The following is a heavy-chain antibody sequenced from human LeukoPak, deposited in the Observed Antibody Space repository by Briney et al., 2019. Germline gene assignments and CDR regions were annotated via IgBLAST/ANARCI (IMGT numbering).Heavy chain of an antibody. Sequence: ASVKVSCKAFGYTFTTYGVSWVRQAPGQGLEWMGWIDAYSGNTNYAQKLQGRVTMTTDTSTSTAYMELRSLRSDDTAVYYCARSGPARSNIAAELTADYWGQGTLVTVSS. CDR1: GYTFTTYG. V-gene: IGHV1-18*01. CDR2: IDAYSGNT. J-gene: IGHJ4*02. CDR3: ARSGPARSNIAAELTADY. D-gene: IGHD6-13*01.